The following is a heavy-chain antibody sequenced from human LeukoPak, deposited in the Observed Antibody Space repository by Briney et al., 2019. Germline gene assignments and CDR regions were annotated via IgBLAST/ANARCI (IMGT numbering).Heavy chain of an antibody. CDR3: ARENSGST. D-gene: IGHD1-26*01. J-gene: IGHJ5*02. V-gene: IGHV3-7*03. CDR2: IKQDGSEK. CDR1: GLTFNNYW. Sequence: GGSLRLSCAASGLTFNNYWMNWVRQAPGKGLEWVANIKQDGSEKKYVDSVKGRFTISRDNSKNTLYLQMNSLRAEDTAVYYCARENSGSTWGQGTLVTVSS.